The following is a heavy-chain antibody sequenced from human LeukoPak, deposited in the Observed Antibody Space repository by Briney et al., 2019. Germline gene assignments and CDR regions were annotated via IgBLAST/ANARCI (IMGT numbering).Heavy chain of an antibody. CDR1: GFTFSSYS. CDR2: ISSSSSYI. Sequence: GGSLRLSCAASGFTFSSYSMNWVRQAPGKGLEWVSSISSSSSYIYYADSVKGRFTISRDNAKNSLYLQMNSLRAEDTAVYYCARELVADAFDIWGQGTMVTVSS. CDR3: ARELVADAFDI. J-gene: IGHJ3*02. V-gene: IGHV3-21*01.